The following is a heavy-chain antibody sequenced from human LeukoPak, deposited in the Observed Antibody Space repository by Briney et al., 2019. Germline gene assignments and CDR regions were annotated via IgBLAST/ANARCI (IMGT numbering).Heavy chain of an antibody. CDR2: IHPNSGGT. Sequence: ASVKVSCKASGYTFTDYYMNWVGQAPGQGLEWMGWIHPNSGGTNYAQKFQGRVTMTRDTSISTAYMELSRLTFDDTAVYYCGKKSAARKTSEFDYWGQGTLVTVSS. D-gene: IGHD6-6*01. V-gene: IGHV1-2*02. J-gene: IGHJ4*02. CDR3: GKKSAARKTSEFDY. CDR1: GYTFTDYY.